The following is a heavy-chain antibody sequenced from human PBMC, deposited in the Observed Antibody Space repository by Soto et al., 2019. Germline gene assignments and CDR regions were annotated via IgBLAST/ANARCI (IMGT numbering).Heavy chain of an antibody. D-gene: IGHD5-12*01. CDR2: IYYSGST. V-gene: IGHV4-31*01. Sequence: QVQLQESGPGLVKPSQTLSLTCTVSGGSISSGGYYWSWIRQHPGKGLEWIGYIYYSGSTYYNPSLKSLVTISVDTSKNQFSLKLSSVTAADTAVYYCARVGRFVVTTILDYWGQGTLVTVSS. J-gene: IGHJ4*02. CDR1: GGSISSGGYY. CDR3: ARVGRFVVTTILDY.